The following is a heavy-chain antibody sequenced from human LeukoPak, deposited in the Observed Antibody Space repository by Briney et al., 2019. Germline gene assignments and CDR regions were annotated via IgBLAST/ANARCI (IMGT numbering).Heavy chain of an antibody. Sequence: SVKVSCKASGGTFSNYAISWVRQAPGQGLEWMGRIIPILGIANYAQKFQGRVTITADKSTSTAYMELSSLRSEDTAVYYCAREDGDYYYMDVWGKGTTVTVSS. V-gene: IGHV1-69*04. J-gene: IGHJ6*03. CDR1: GGTFSNYA. CDR2: IIPILGIA. D-gene: IGHD4-17*01. CDR3: AREDGDYYYMDV.